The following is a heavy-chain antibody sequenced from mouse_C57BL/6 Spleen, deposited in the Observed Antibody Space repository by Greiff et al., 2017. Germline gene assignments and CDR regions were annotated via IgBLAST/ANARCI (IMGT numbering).Heavy chain of an antibody. J-gene: IGHJ1*03. V-gene: IGHV3-6*01. CDR1: GYSITSGYY. Sequence: EVQLQESGPGLVKPFQSLSLTCSVTGYSITSGYYWNWFRQFPGNKLEWMGYISYDASNNYNPSLISRISINSDTSKNQFFLKLKSLTTEDTATYYCAREEDYCDVWGTGTTVTVSS. CDR3: AREEDYCDV. CDR2: ISYDASN.